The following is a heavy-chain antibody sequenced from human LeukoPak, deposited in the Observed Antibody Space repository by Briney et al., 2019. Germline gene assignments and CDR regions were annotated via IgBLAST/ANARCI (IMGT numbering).Heavy chain of an antibody. V-gene: IGHV4-30-2*01. CDR2: IYHSGST. CDR1: GGSISSGGYY. Sequence: TLSLTCTVSGGSISSGGYYWSWIRQPPGKGLEWIGYIYHSGSTYYNPSLKSRVTVSVDRSKNQFSLRLSSVTAADTAVYYCARERSSSSNYFDYWGQGTLVTVSS. J-gene: IGHJ4*02. CDR3: ARERSSSSNYFDY. D-gene: IGHD6-6*01.